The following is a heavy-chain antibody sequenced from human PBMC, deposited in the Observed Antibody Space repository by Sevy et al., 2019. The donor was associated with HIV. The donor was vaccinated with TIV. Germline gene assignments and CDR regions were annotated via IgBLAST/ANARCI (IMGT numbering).Heavy chain of an antibody. CDR2: ISYDGSNK. CDR3: ATDQHDYGGNLRTGWFDP. V-gene: IGHV3-30-3*01. D-gene: IGHD4-17*01. CDR1: GFTFSSYA. Sequence: GGYLRLSCAASGFTFSSYAMHWVRQAPGKGLEWVALISYDGSNKYYADSVKGRFTISRDNSKNTLYLQMNSLRAEDTAVYYCATDQHDYGGNLRTGWFDPWGQGTLVTVSS. J-gene: IGHJ5*02.